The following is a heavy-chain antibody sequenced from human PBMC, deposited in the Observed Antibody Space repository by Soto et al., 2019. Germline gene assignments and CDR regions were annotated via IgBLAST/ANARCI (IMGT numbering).Heavy chain of an antibody. V-gene: IGHV4-4*02. CDR2: IHHRGSI. Sequence: PSETLSLTCAVSSGSISSINWWSWVRQPPGKGLEWIGEIHHRGSINYNPSLKSRLTISVDKSKNQFSLKLSSVTAADTAVYYCARQSSGHILTGYYESDFDYWGLGTLVTVSS. J-gene: IGHJ4*02. D-gene: IGHD3-9*01. CDR1: SGSISSINW. CDR3: ARQSSGHILTGYYESDFDY.